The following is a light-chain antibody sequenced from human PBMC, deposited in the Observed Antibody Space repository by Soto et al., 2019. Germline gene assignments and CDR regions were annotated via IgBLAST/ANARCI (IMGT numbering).Light chain of an antibody. Sequence: DIQMTQSPSSLSASVGDRVTITCRANQSISDYLNWYQQKPGKATKFLIYASSSLQSGVPSRFRGSGSGTLFTLTISSLQPEDFATYYCQQSYSTPTITFGHGTRLEIK. CDR1: QSISDY. V-gene: IGKV1-39*01. CDR2: ASS. J-gene: IGKJ5*01. CDR3: QQSYSTPTIT.